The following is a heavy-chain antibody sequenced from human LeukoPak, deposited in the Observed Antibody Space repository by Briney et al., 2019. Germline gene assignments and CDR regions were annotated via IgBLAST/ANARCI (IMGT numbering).Heavy chain of an antibody. J-gene: IGHJ4*02. CDR1: GFTFSSYA. Sequence: GGSLRLSCAASGFTFSSYAMSWVRQAPGKGLEWVSAISGSGGSTYYADSVKGRFTISRDNSKNTLYLQMNSLSAEDTAVYYCAKSRGYYYEKSGPADYWGPGTLVTVSS. CDR2: ISGSGGST. D-gene: IGHD3-22*01. V-gene: IGHV3-23*01. CDR3: AKSRGYYYEKSGPADY.